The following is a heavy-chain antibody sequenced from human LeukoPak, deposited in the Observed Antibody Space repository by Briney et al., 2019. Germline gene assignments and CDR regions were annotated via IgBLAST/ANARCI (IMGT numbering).Heavy chain of an antibody. V-gene: IGHV4-59*01. CDR3: ARELVERSSGWYSAFDI. CDR2: IYYSGST. Sequence: PGGSLRLSCAASGFTFSSYWMNWVRQAPGKGLEWIGYIYYSGSTNYNPSLKSRVTISVDTSKNQFSLKLSSVTAADTAVYYCARELVERSSGWYSAFDIWGQGTMVTVSS. J-gene: IGHJ3*02. CDR1: GFTFSSYW. D-gene: IGHD6-19*01.